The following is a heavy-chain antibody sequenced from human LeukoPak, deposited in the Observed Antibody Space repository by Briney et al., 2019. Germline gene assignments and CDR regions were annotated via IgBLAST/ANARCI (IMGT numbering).Heavy chain of an antibody. Sequence: PSETLSLTCTVSGGSISSSSYYWGWIRQPPGKGLEWIGGIYYSGSTYYNPSLKSRVTISVDTSKNQFSLKLSSVAAADTAVYYCARLGSSGYVYWGQGTLVTVSS. CDR3: ARLGSSGYVY. J-gene: IGHJ4*02. V-gene: IGHV4-39*01. CDR2: IYYSGST. CDR1: GGSISSSSYY. D-gene: IGHD3-22*01.